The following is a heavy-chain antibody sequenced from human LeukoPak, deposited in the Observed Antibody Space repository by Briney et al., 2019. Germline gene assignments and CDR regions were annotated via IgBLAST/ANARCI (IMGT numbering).Heavy chain of an antibody. CDR3: ARDGDTAPALYAFDI. V-gene: IGHV4-4*02. Sequence: SETLSLTCAVSGGSISSSNWWSWVRQPPGKGLGWIGEIYHSGSTNYNPSLKSRVTISVDKSKNQFSLKLSSVTAADTAVYYCARDGDTAPALYAFDIWGQGTMVTVSS. CDR1: GGSISSSNW. J-gene: IGHJ3*02. CDR2: IYHSGST. D-gene: IGHD5-18*01.